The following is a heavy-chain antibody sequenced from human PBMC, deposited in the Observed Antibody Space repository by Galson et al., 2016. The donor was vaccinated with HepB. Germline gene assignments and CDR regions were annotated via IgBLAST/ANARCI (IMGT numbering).Heavy chain of an antibody. CDR2: TYYRSAWLD. V-gene: IGHV6-1*01. D-gene: IGHD2-15*01. CDR3: TRERRYCSDGSCYSFDY. CDR1: GDSVSSNSAT. Sequence: CAISGDSVSSNSATWNWIRQSPSRGLGWLGGTYYRSAWLDDYAISVKSRISINPDTSKNRFSLHLSSVTPEDTAVYYCTRERRYCSDGSCYSFDYWGLGILVTVSS. J-gene: IGHJ4*02.